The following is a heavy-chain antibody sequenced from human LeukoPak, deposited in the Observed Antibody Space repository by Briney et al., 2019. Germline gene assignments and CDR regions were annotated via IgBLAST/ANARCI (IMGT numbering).Heavy chain of an antibody. J-gene: IGHJ3*02. D-gene: IGHD6-19*01. CDR1: GFTFSSYS. Sequence: GGSLRLSCAASGFTFSSYSMNWVRQAPGKGLEWVSSISSSSSYIYYADSVKGRFTISRDNAKNSLYLQMSSLRAEDTAVYYCARTPVADAFDIWGQGTMVTVSS. CDR2: ISSSSSYI. V-gene: IGHV3-21*01. CDR3: ARTPVADAFDI.